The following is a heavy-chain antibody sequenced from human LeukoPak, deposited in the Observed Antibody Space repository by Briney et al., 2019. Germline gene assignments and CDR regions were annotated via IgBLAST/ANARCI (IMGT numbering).Heavy chain of an antibody. D-gene: IGHD4-17*01. J-gene: IGHJ4*02. V-gene: IGHV3-23*01. Sequence: GGSLRLSCAASGFTFNSYAMSWVRQAPGKGLEWVSAISGSGGSTYYADSVKGRFTISRDNSKNTLYLQMNSLRAEDTAVYYCAKWSRGMTTVTTDDYWGQGTLVTVSS. CDR1: GFTFNSYA. CDR3: AKWSRGMTTVTTDDY. CDR2: ISGSGGST.